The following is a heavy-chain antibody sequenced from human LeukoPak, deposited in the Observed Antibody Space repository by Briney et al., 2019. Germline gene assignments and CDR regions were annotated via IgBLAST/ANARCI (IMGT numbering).Heavy chain of an antibody. CDR2: INHSRST. D-gene: IGHD3-10*01. V-gene: IGHV4-34*01. CDR3: ARQGEATMVRGVITSSRRYYYYMDV. CDR1: GGAFSVYY. Sequence: SETLSLTCAVYGGAFSVYYWSWIRQPPGKGLEWIGGINHSRSTNYNPSLKSLVTISVDTSKHQFSLKLSYVTAADTAVYYCARQGEATMVRGVITSSRRYYYYMDVWGKGTTVTISS. J-gene: IGHJ6*03.